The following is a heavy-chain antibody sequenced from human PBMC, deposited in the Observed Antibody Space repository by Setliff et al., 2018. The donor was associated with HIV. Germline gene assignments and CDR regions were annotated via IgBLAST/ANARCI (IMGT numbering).Heavy chain of an antibody. D-gene: IGHD6-19*01. CDR1: GFTFRSYW. V-gene: IGHV3-23*01. CDR2: ISGSGGST. Sequence: PGGSLRLSCVASGFTFRSYWMHWVRQAPGKGLEWVSAISGSGGSTYYADSVKGRFTISRDNSKITLYPQMNSLRAEDTAVYYCAKDPTTGAVAVYYFDYWGQGTLVTVSS. J-gene: IGHJ4*02. CDR3: AKDPTTGAVAVYYFDY.